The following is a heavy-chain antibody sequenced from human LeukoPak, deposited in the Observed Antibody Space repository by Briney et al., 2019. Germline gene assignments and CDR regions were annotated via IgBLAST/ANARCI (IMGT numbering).Heavy chain of an antibody. Sequence: GGSLRLSCAASGFTFSSYGVHWVRQAPGKGLEWVAVIWYDGSNKYYADSVKGRFTISRDNSKNTLYLEMNSLRAEDTAVYYCARESARWFDPWGQGTLVIVSS. J-gene: IGHJ5*02. CDR2: IWYDGSNK. V-gene: IGHV3-33*01. CDR1: GFTFSSYG. D-gene: IGHD6-25*01. CDR3: ARESARWFDP.